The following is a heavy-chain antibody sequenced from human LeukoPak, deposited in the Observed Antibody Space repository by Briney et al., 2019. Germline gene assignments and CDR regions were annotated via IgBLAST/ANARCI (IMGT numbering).Heavy chain of an antibody. V-gene: IGHV3-30*04. CDR1: GFTFSSYA. Sequence: GGSLRLSCAASGFTFSSYAMHWVRQAPGKGLEWVAVISYDGSNKYYADSVKGRFTISRDNSKNTLYLQMNSLRAEDTAVYYCARGRGMATIKDAFDIWGQGTMVTVSS. CDR2: ISYDGSNK. D-gene: IGHD5-24*01. CDR3: ARGRGMATIKDAFDI. J-gene: IGHJ3*02.